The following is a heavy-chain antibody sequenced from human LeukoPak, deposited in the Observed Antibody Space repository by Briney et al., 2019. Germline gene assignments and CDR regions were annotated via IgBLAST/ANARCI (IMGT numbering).Heavy chain of an antibody. Sequence: SETLSLTCSVSGYSISNGHYWGWIRQPPGKGLEWIGSVYGSGGTYYNTSLKSRVTISVDTSKNQFSLSLNYVTVADTAVYFCARGPFGSGNYYHYYYMDVWGKGTTVTVSS. D-gene: IGHD3-10*01. CDR3: ARGPFGSGNYYHYYYMDV. CDR1: GYSISNGHY. V-gene: IGHV4-38-2*02. J-gene: IGHJ6*03. CDR2: VYGSGGT.